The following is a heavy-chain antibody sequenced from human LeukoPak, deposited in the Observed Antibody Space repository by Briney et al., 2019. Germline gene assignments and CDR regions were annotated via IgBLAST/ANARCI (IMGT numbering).Heavy chain of an antibody. V-gene: IGHV4-59*01. D-gene: IGHD6-13*01. CDR2: IYYSGST. Sequence: SETLSLTCTVSGGSISSYYWSWIRQPPGKGLEWIGYIYYSGSTNYNPSLKSRVTISVDTSKNQFSLKLSSVTAADTAVYYCARQTGYSSSRGAFDIWGQGTMVTVSS. CDR3: ARQTGYSSSRGAFDI. J-gene: IGHJ3*02. CDR1: GGSISSYY.